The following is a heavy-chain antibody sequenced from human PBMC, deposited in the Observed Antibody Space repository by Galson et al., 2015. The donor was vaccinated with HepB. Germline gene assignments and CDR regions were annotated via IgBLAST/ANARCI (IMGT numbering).Heavy chain of an antibody. V-gene: IGHV1-69*13. CDR3: ASSTYYYDRSAMYYFDY. CDR2: IIPISGTA. D-gene: IGHD3-22*01. J-gene: IGHJ4*02. Sequence: SVKVSCKASGGTFSNYAINWMRQAPGQGLEWMGGIIPISGTANYAQKSQGRVTITADESTNTVFMHLSSLRSEDTAVYYCASSTYYYDRSAMYYFDYWGQGTLVAVSS. CDR1: GGTFSNYA.